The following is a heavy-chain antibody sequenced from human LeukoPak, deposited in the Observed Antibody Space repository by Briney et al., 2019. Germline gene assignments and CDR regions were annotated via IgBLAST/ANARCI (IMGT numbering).Heavy chain of an antibody. Sequence: ASVKLSCRASGYTFTGYYMHWVRQAPGQGLEWMGWINPNSGGTNYAQKFQGRVTMTRDTSISTAYMELRRLRSDDTAVYYCARASRIAAAGGGGFEYFQHWGQGTLVTVSS. J-gene: IGHJ1*01. CDR1: GYTFTGYY. CDR3: ARASRIAAAGGGGFEYFQH. CDR2: INPNSGGT. D-gene: IGHD6-13*01. V-gene: IGHV1-2*02.